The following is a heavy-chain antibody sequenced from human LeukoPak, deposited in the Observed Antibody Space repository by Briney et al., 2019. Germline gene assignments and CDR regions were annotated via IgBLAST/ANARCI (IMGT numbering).Heavy chain of an antibody. D-gene: IGHD4-17*01. V-gene: IGHV3-23*01. CDR2: ISGSGGST. Sequence: PGGSLRLSCAASGFTFSSYAMSWGRQAPGKGLEWVSAISGSGGSTYYADSVKGRFTISRDNAKNCLYLQMNSLRAEDTALYYCAKAAGRTAAFDIWGQGTMVTVSS. CDR1: GFTFSSYA. J-gene: IGHJ3*02. CDR3: AKAAGRTAAFDI.